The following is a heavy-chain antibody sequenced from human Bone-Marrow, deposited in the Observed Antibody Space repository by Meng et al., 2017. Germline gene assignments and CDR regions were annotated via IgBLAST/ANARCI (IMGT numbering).Heavy chain of an antibody. J-gene: IGHJ2*01. CDR1: GGSFSGYY. CDR3: ARFDDYGGNSGRDL. Sequence: QVQLQQWGAGLVKPSGTLSPTFACYGGSFSGYYWSWIRQPPGKGLEWIGEINHSGSTNYNPSLKSRVTISVDTSKNQFSLKLSSVTAADTAVYYCARFDDYGGNSGRDLWGRGTLVTVSS. CDR2: INHSGST. D-gene: IGHD4-23*01. V-gene: IGHV4-34*01.